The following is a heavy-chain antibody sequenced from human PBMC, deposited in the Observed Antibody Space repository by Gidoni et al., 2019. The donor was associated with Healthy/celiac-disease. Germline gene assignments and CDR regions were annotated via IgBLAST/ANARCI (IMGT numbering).Heavy chain of an antibody. J-gene: IGHJ4*02. CDR1: GFTFSSYA. V-gene: IGHV3-30-3*01. CDR2: ISYDGSNK. Sequence: QVQLVESGGGWVQPGTSLRLSCAASGFTFSSYAMHWVRQAPGKGLEWVAVISYDGSNKYYADSVKGRFTISRDNSKNTLYLQMNSLRAEDTAVYYCARDLRPGDLLTRAVNPHSWGQGTLVTVSS. CDR3: ARDLRPGDLLTRAVNPHS. D-gene: IGHD3-3*01.